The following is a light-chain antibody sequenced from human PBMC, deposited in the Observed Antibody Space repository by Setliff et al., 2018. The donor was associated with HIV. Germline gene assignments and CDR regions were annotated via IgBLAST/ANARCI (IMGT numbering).Light chain of an antibody. J-gene: IGLJ1*01. V-gene: IGLV1-47*01. CDR3: CSYAGRYIYV. CDR2: GNN. CDR1: SSNIGSNY. Sequence: QSVLTQPPSASGTPGQRVTISCSGSSSNIGSNYVYWYQQLPGTAPKLLIYGNNQRPSGVPDRFSGSKSGTSASLAISGLRSEDEADYYCCSYAGRYIYVFGTGTKVTVL.